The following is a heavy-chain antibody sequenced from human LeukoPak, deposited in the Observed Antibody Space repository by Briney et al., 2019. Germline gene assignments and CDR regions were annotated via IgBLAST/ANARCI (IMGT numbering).Heavy chain of an antibody. CDR3: ARSTQESSTSFDY. J-gene: IGHJ4*02. V-gene: IGHV4-59*13. Sequence: SETLSLTCTVSGDSISNYYWNWIRQPPGKGLEWIGYIYYSGSTNYNPSLKSRVTISVDTSKNQFSLKLTSVTAADTAIYFCARSTQESSTSFDYWGQGTLVTVSS. CDR2: IYYSGST. CDR1: GDSISNYY. D-gene: IGHD6-6*01.